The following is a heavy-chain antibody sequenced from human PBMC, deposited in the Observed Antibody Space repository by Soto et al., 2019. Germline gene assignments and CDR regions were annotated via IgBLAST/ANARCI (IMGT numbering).Heavy chain of an antibody. CDR3: ARPDDYGDYNSIY. Sequence: ASVKVSCKASGGTFSSYTISWVRQAPGQGLEWMGRIIPILGIANYAQKFQGRVTITADKSTSTAYMELSSLRSEDTAVYYCARPDDYGDYNSIYWGQGTLVTVSS. CDR1: GGTFSSYT. D-gene: IGHD4-17*01. V-gene: IGHV1-69*02. CDR2: IIPILGIA. J-gene: IGHJ4*02.